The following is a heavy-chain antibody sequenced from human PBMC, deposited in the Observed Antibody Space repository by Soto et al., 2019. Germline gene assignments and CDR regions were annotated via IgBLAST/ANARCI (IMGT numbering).Heavy chain of an antibody. CDR2: IYYSGST. V-gene: IGHV4-39*01. CDR3: ARQYEEEQWLAPKGKWFDP. CDR1: GGSISSSSYY. Sequence: SETLSLTCTVSGGSISSSSYYWAWIRQPPGKGLEWIGGIYYSGSTYYNPSLKSRVTISVDTSKNQFSLKLSSVTAADTAVYYCARQYEEEQWLAPKGKWFDPWGQGTLVTVS. D-gene: IGHD6-19*01. J-gene: IGHJ5*02.